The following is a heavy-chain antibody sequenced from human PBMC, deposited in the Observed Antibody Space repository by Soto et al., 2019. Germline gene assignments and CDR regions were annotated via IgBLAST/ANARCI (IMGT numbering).Heavy chain of an antibody. J-gene: IGHJ6*02. V-gene: IGHV1-69*13. Sequence: SVKVSCKASGGTFSSYAISWVRQAPGQGLEWMGGIIPIFGTANYAQKFQGRVTITADESTSTAYMELSSLRSEDTAVYYCALADIVVVPAATATRYYGMDVWGQGTTVTVS. D-gene: IGHD2-2*01. CDR2: IIPIFGTA. CDR3: ALADIVVVPAATATRYYGMDV. CDR1: GGTFSSYA.